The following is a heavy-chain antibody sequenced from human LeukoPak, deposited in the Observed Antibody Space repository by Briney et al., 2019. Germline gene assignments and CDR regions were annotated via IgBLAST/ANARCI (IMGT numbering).Heavy chain of an antibody. J-gene: IGHJ4*02. CDR1: GFTFSSYG. CDR3: ARDPGGINNY. V-gene: IGHV3-33*01. Sequence: PGGSLRLSCAASGFTFSSYGMHWVRQAPGKGLEWVAVIWYDGSNKYYADSVQGRFTISRDNSKNTVYLQMNSLRAEDTAVYYCARDPGGINNYWGQGTLVTVSS. D-gene: IGHD1-26*01. CDR2: IWYDGSNK.